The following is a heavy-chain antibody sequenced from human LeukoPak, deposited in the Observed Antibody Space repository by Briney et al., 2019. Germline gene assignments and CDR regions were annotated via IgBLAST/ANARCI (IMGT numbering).Heavy chain of an antibody. CDR3: ARLGAAAGSYYYYYYMDV. D-gene: IGHD6-13*01. CDR2: IYSGGST. Sequence: GGSLRLSCAASEFSVGSNYMTWVRQAPGKGLEWVSLIYSGGSTYYADSVKGRFTISRDNSKNTLYLQMNSLRAEDTAVYYCARLGAAAGSYYYYYYMDVWGKGTTVTISS. V-gene: IGHV3-66*01. J-gene: IGHJ6*03. CDR1: EFSVGSNY.